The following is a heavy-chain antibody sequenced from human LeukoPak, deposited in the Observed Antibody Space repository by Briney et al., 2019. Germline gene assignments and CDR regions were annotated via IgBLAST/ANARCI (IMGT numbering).Heavy chain of an antibody. Sequence: PGGSLRLSCAASGFTFSSYAMSWVRQAPGKGLEWVSAISGSGGSTYYADSVKGRFTISRDNSKNTLYLQMNSLRAEDTAVYYCARLSAIAAAYSNWFDPWGQGTLVTVSS. D-gene: IGHD6-13*01. CDR2: ISGSGGST. CDR1: GFTFSSYA. CDR3: ARLSAIAAAYSNWFDP. V-gene: IGHV3-23*01. J-gene: IGHJ5*02.